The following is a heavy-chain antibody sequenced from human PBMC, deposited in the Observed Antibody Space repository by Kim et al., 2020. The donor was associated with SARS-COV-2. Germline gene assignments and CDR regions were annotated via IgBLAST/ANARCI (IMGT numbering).Heavy chain of an antibody. CDR2: IWYDGSNK. CDR1: GFTFSSYG. V-gene: IGHV3-33*01. D-gene: IGHD5-12*01. J-gene: IGHJ4*02. Sequence: GGSLRLSCAASGFTFSSYGMHWVRQAPGKGLEWVAVIWYDGSNKYYADSVKGRFTISRDNSKNTLYLQMNSLRAEDTAVYYCARGAASGYDFDYWGQGTLVTVSS. CDR3: ARGAASGYDFDY.